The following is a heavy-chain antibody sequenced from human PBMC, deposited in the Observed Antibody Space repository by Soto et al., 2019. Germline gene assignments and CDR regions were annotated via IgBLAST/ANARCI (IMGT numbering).Heavy chain of an antibody. J-gene: IGHJ4*02. V-gene: IGHV4-34*01. CDR2: INHSGST. CDR3: ASLACGVCTMNTTHFDY. D-gene: IGHD2-8*02. Sequence: KTSETLSLTCAVYGGSFSGYYWSWIRQPPGKGLEWIGEINHSGSTNYNPSLKSRVTISVDTSKNQFSLKLSSVTAADTAVYYCASLACGVCTMNTTHFDYWGQGTLVTVSS. CDR1: GGSFSGYY.